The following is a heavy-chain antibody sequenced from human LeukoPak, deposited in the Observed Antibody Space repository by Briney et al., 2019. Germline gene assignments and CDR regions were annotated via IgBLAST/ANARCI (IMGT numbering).Heavy chain of an antibody. CDR1: GFTISSNY. Sequence: GGSLRLSCAASGFTISSNYMGWVRQVPGKGLEWVSVIYSSGSTYYADSVKGRFTISRDNSKNTLYLQMNSLRAEDTAVYYCARDLAAPGIAAAGYPSNWFDPWGQGTLVTVSS. J-gene: IGHJ5*02. CDR3: ARDLAAPGIAAAGYPSNWFDP. V-gene: IGHV3-66*01. D-gene: IGHD6-13*01. CDR2: IYSSGST.